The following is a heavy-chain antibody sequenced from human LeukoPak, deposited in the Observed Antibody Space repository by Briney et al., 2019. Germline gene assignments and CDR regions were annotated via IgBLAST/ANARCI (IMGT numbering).Heavy chain of an antibody. CDR2: INPNSGAT. CDR3: ARDRVGYDAFDI. V-gene: IGHV1-2*02. D-gene: IGHD3-16*01. CDR1: GYIFTDYH. J-gene: IGHJ3*02. Sequence: ASVKVSCKASGYIFTDYHVHWVRQAPEQGLEWMGWINPNSGATNIAQKFQGRVTMTRDTSISTAYMELSRLRSDDTAVYYCARDRVGYDAFDIWGQGTMVTVSS.